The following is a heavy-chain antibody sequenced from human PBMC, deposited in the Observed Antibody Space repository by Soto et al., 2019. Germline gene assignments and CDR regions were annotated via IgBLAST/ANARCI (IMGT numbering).Heavy chain of an antibody. Sequence: GGSLRLSCAASGFSFSSYSMNWVRQAPGKGLEWVTGISDSGSNTDYADNVKGRFSNSRDKSKNTLYLQMNILRAVDTAVYYCAKGPYSSSWYYFDYWGPGTLVTVSS. CDR1: GFSFSSYS. D-gene: IGHD6-13*01. J-gene: IGHJ4*02. CDR2: ISDSGSNT. V-gene: IGHV3-23*01. CDR3: AKGPYSSSWYYFDY.